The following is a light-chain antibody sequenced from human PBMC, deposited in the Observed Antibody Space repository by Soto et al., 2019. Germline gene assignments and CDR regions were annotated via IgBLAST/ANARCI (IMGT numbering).Light chain of an antibody. V-gene: IGKV3-20*01. Sequence: EIVLTQSPGTLSLSPGERATLSCRASQSVSSSYLAWYQQKPGQAPRLLIYGASSRATGIPDRFSGSGSGTDFTLTISILEPEDFAVYYCQQYCSSPLWTFGQGTKVDIK. J-gene: IGKJ1*01. CDR3: QQYCSSPLWT. CDR1: QSVSSSY. CDR2: GAS.